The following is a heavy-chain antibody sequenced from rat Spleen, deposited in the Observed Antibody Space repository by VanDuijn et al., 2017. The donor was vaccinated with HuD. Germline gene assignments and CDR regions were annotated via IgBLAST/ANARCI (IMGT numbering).Heavy chain of an antibody. CDR1: GFTFSNYW. CDR2: ISTGGGNT. V-gene: IGHV5-58*01. J-gene: IGHJ2*01. D-gene: IGHD5-1*01. Sequence: EVQLVETGGGLVQPGRSLKLSCVASGFTFSNYWMYWIRQAPGKGLEWIASISTGGGNTYYRDSVKGRFTISRDNAKNTQYLQMDSLRSEDTATYYCATSGSYFDYWGQGVMVTVSS. CDR3: ATSGSYFDY.